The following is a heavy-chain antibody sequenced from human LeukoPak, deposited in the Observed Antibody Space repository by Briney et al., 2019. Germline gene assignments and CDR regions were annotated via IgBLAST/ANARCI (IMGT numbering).Heavy chain of an antibody. Sequence: SQTLSLTCAVSGGSISSGGYSWSWIRQPPGKGLEWIGEINHSGSTNYNPSLESRVTISVDTSKNQFSLKLSSVTAADTAVYYCARGPVSPFGVVKPPYSKYYYHGMDVWGQGTTVTVSS. CDR3: ARGPVSPFGVVKPPYSKYYYHGMDV. V-gene: IGHV4-30-2*01. CDR1: GGSISSGGYS. D-gene: IGHD3-3*01. CDR2: INHSGST. J-gene: IGHJ6*02.